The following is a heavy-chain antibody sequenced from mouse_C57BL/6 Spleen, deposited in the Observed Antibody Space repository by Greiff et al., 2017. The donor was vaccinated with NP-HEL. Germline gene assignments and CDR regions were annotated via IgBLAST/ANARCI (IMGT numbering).Heavy chain of an antibody. J-gene: IGHJ2*01. CDR1: GYTFTSYW. CDR2: IDPSDSYT. Sequence: QVQLKQPGAELVKPGASVKLSCKASGYTFTSYWMQWVKQRPGQGLEWIGEIDPSDSYTNYNQKFKGKATLTVDTSSSTAYMQLSSLTSEDSAVYYCAREGVPLDYWGQGTTLTVSS. CDR3: AREGVPLDY. V-gene: IGHV1-50*01.